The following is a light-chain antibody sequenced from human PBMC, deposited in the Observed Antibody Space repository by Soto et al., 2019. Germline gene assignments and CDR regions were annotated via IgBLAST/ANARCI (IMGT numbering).Light chain of an antibody. CDR3: RQYGSSPT. J-gene: IGKJ4*01. CDR2: GAS. V-gene: IGKV3-20*01. Sequence: ESVLPQAPGTLSLSPGERANRSCRASLSVSRSYLARYQHKPGQAPRLLIYGASSRATGIPDSFSGSGYGTDFPLSISRLEPEDNTVYYCRQYGSSPTFGGWTKLEI. CDR1: LSVSRSY.